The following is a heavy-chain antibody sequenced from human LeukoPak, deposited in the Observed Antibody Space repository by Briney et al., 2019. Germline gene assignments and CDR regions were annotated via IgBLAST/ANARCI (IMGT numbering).Heavy chain of an antibody. CDR2: INWNGGST. CDR1: GFTFDDYG. CDR3: AKGYGSGWYDNWFDS. Sequence: RPGGSLRLSCAASGFTFDDYGMSWVRQAPGKGLEWVSGINWNGGSTGYADSVKGRFTISRDNAKNSLYLQMNSLRAEDTALYYCAKGYGSGWYDNWFDSWGQGTLVTVSS. J-gene: IGHJ5*01. V-gene: IGHV3-20*04. D-gene: IGHD6-19*01.